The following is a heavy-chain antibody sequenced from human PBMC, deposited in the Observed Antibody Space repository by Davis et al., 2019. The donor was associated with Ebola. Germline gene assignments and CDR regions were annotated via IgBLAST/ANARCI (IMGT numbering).Heavy chain of an antibody. CDR3: ARDKFDTTYYGMDV. CDR1: GYTFTGYY. Sequence: AASVKVSCKASGYTFTGYYMHWVRQAPGQGLEWMGWINPNSGGTNYAQKFQGWVTMTRDTSISTAYMELSRLRSDDTAVYYCARDKFDTTYYGMDVWGQGTTVTVSS. J-gene: IGHJ6*02. CDR2: INPNSGGT. D-gene: IGHD1-1*01. V-gene: IGHV1-2*04.